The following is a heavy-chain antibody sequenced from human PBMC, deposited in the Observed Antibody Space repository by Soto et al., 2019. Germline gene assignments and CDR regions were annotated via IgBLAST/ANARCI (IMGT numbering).Heavy chain of an antibody. J-gene: IGHJ6*02. CDR2: ISAYNGNT. CDR1: GYTFTSYG. Sequence: ASVKVSCKASGYTFTSYGISWVRQAPGQGLEWMGWISAYNGNTNYAQKLQCRVTMTTDTSTSTAYMELRSLRSDDTAVYYCARDLNNYDFWSGYRRIYYYYYGMDVWGQGTTVTVSS. D-gene: IGHD3-3*01. CDR3: ARDLNNYDFWSGYRRIYYYYYGMDV. V-gene: IGHV1-18*04.